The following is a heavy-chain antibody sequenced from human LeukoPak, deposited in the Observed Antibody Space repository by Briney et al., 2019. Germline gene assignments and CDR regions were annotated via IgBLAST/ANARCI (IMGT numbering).Heavy chain of an antibody. Sequence: GGSLRLSCAASGFTFSSYGMHWVRQAPGKGLEWVAFIRYDGSNKYYTDSVKGRFTISRDNSKNTLYLQMNSLRAEDTAVYYCAKEKDYGSGSFSFDYWGQGTLVTVSS. J-gene: IGHJ4*02. V-gene: IGHV3-30*02. CDR2: IRYDGSNK. D-gene: IGHD3-10*01. CDR1: GFTFSSYG. CDR3: AKEKDYGSGSFSFDY.